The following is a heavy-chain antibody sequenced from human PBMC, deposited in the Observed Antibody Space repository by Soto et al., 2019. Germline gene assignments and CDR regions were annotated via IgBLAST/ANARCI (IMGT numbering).Heavy chain of an antibody. CDR1: GGSITSSGYY. D-gene: IGHD2-2*01. CDR3: ARGGGSTKVDY. CDR2: TSNSGST. V-gene: IGHV4-31*03. Sequence: QVQLQESGPGLVKPSQTLSLTCTVSGGSITSSGYYWSWIRQHPGEGLEWIGFTSNSGSTSYNPSLKSRGTRTVDTSSNQFSLNLKSVTAAGTAVYYCARGGGSTKVDYWGQGTLVTVSP. J-gene: IGHJ4*02.